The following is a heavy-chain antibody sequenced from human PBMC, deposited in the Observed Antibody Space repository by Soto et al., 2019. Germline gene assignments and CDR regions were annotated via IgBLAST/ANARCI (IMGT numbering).Heavy chain of an antibody. CDR1: GSSISSGGFS. CDR2: IYHSGST. CDR3: SRVPGP. Sequence: SETLSLTCAVSGSSISSGGFSWSWIRQPPGKGLEWIGYIYHSGSTYYNPSLKSRVTISVDRSKNQFSLKLSSVTAADTAVYYCSRVPGPWGQGTLVPVSS. J-gene: IGHJ5*02. V-gene: IGHV4-30-2*01.